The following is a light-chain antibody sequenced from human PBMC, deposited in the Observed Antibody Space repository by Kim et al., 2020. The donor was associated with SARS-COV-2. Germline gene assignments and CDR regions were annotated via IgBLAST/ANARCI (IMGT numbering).Light chain of an antibody. CDR3: CSYASVIV. V-gene: IGLV2-23*02. Sequence: QSALTQPASVSGSPGQSITLSCTGTNRDVGLYDLVSWYQQHPGTAHKLIIYEVTQRPSGVSNRFSGSKSGNTASLTISGLQVEDEAVYYCCSYASVIVFGGGTQLTVL. CDR1: NRDVGLYDL. J-gene: IGLJ2*01. CDR2: EVT.